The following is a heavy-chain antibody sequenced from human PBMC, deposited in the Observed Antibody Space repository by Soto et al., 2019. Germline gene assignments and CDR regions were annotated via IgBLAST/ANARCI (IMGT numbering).Heavy chain of an antibody. J-gene: IGHJ6*02. Sequence: SETLSLTCTVSDDSSSNYKWSWIRQPPGRRLEWIGYIDSNGGTSYNPSLQSRVTISIDTSTKQFFLKLSSVTAADTAVYYCVRQGFGRLHGLVDVWAQGTTVTVSS. CDR2: IDSNGGT. CDR3: VRQGFGRLHGLVDV. V-gene: IGHV4-59*08. D-gene: IGHD3-10*01. CDR1: DDSSSNYK.